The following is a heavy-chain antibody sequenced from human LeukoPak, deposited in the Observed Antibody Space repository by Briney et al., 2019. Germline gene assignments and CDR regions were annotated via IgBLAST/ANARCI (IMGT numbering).Heavy chain of an antibody. CDR1: GYTFTSYD. V-gene: IGHV1-8*01. J-gene: IGHJ6*03. Sequence: ASVKVSCKASGYTFTSYDINWVRQATGQGLEWMGWMNPNSGNTGYAQKFQGRVTMTRNTSISTAYMELSSLRSEDTAVYYCARVDSSSWYGYYYYMDVWGKGTTVTVSS. D-gene: IGHD6-13*01. CDR2: MNPNSGNT. CDR3: ARVDSSSWYGYYYYMDV.